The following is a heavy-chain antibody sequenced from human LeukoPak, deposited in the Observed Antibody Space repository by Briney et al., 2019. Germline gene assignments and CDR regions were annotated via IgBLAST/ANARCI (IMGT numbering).Heavy chain of an antibody. Sequence: PGRSLRLSCAASGFTFSNYGMHWVRQAPGKGLEWVAVISYDGSTEQYSDSVKGRSTISRDNSKNTLYLQMDSLRPEDTAVYYCAEDYRRDGYNYYFDYWGQGTLVTLSS. D-gene: IGHD5-24*01. J-gene: IGHJ4*02. CDR1: GFTFSNYG. CDR2: ISYDGSTE. CDR3: AEDYRRDGYNYYFDY. V-gene: IGHV3-30*18.